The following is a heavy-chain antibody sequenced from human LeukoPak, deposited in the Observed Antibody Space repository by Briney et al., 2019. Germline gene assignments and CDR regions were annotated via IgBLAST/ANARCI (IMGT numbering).Heavy chain of an antibody. V-gene: IGHV1-2*02. J-gene: IGHJ4*02. D-gene: IGHD3-10*01. CDR1: GYTFTDYY. CDR2: INPNSGGT. CDR3: AREGPPGDTNPHFDY. Sequence: ASVKVSCKASGYTFTDYYMYSVRQAPGQGLEWMGWINPNSGGTNYAQKFQGRVTMTGDTSISTAYMELSRLRSDDTAVFYCAREGPPGDTNPHFDYWGQGTLVTVSS.